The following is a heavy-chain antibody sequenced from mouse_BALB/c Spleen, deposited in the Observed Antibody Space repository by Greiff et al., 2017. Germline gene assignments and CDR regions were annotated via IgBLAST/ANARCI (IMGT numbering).Heavy chain of an antibody. CDR3: DPQDFDD. J-gene: IGHJ1*01. V-gene: IGHV14-3*02. Sequence: EVQLQQSGAELVKPGASVKLSCTASGFNIKDSYMHWVKQRPEQGLEWIGRIDPANGNTKYDPKFQGKATITADTSSNTAYLQLSSLTSEDTAVYYCDPQDFDDWGEGTTVTVSS. D-gene: IGHD3-1*01. CDR2: IDPANGNT. CDR1: GFNIKDSY.